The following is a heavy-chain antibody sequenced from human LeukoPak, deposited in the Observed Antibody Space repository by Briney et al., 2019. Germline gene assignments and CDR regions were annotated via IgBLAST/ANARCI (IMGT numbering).Heavy chain of an antibody. CDR3: ARPYYYDSRIDP. V-gene: IGHV4-30-4*01. D-gene: IGHD3-22*01. CDR1: GGSISSGDYY. J-gene: IGHJ5*02. Sequence: SRTLSLTCTVSGGSISSGDYYWSWIRQPPGKGLEWIGYTYYSGSTYYNPSLKSRATISVDTSKNQFSLKLTSVTAADTAVYYCARPYYYDSRIDPWGQGTLVTASS. CDR2: TYYSGST.